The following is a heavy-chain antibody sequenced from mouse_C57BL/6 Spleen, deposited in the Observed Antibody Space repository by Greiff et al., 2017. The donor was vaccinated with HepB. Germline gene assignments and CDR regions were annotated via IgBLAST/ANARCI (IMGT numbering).Heavy chain of an antibody. V-gene: IGHV1-55*01. J-gene: IGHJ2*01. D-gene: IGHD3-2*02. CDR1: GYTFTSYW. CDR3: ARRFLDSSGPHFDY. Sequence: QVHVKQPGAELVKPGASVKMSCKASGYTFTSYWITWVKQRPGQGLEWIGDIYPGSGSTNYNEKFKSKATLTVDTSSSTAYMQLSSLTSEDSAVYYCARRFLDSSGPHFDYWGQGTTLTVSS. CDR2: IYPGSGST.